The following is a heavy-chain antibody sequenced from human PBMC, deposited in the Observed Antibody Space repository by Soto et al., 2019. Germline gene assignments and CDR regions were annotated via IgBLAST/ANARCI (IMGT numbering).Heavy chain of an antibody. J-gene: IGHJ4*02. Sequence: SETLSLTCTVSGGSISSYYWSWIRQPPGKGLEWIGYINYSGSTNYNPSPKSRVTISADTSKNQFSLKLSSVTAADTAVYYCARSYSGSYSYWGQGTLVTVSS. CDR2: INYSGST. CDR1: GGSISSYY. D-gene: IGHD1-26*01. CDR3: ARSYSGSYSY. V-gene: IGHV4-59*08.